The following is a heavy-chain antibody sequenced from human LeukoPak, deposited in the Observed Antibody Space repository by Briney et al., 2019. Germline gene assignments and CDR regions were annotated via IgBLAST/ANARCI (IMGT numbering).Heavy chain of an antibody. CDR2: INYSGGST. CDR3: SRLIAARTPYYFDY. D-gene: IGHD6-6*01. J-gene: IGHJ4*02. Sequence: GGSLRLSCAASGFTFSSNAMSWVRQALGKGLEWVSGINYSGGSTYYADSVKGRFTISRDNSKNTLYLQMNNLRAEDTAVYYCSRLIAARTPYYFDYWGQGTLVTVSS. V-gene: IGHV3-23*01. CDR1: GFTFSSNA.